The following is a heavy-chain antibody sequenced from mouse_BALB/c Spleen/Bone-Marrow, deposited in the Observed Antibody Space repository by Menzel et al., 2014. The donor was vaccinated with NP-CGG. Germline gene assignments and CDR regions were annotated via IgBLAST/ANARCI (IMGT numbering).Heavy chain of an antibody. CDR1: GYTFRSYW. CDR3: AFNSYWFFDV. CDR2: ILPGSGST. Sequence: VQLVESGAELMKPGASVKISCEATGYTFRSYWMEWVRQRPGHGLEWIGEILPGSGSTNHNEKFKGKATFTADTSSNTAYLQLSSLTSEDSAVYYCAFNSYWFFDVWGAGTTVTVSS. V-gene: IGHV1-9*01. J-gene: IGHJ1*01.